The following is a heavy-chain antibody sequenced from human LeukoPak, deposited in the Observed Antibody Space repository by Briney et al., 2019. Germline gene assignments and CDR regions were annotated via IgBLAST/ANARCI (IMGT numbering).Heavy chain of an antibody. J-gene: IGHJ4*02. CDR1: GGTFSSYA. V-gene: IGHV1-69*13. CDR3: ARERHAPLVYGGGVSSHYFDY. CDR2: IIPIFGTA. Sequence: PSASVKVSCKASGGTFSSYAISWVRQAPGQGLEWMGGIIPIFGTANYAQKFQGRVTITADESTSTAYMELSSLRSEDTAMYYCARERHAPLVYGGGVSSHYFDYWGQGTPVTVSS. D-gene: IGHD2-8*01.